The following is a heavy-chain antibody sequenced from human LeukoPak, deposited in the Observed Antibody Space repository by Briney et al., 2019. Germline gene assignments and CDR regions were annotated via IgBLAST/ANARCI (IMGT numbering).Heavy chain of an antibody. CDR3: AKAIDIAYYFDY. CDR2: MSSSSSYI. CDR1: GFTLSSYS. J-gene: IGHJ4*02. Sequence: GGSLRLSCAASGFTLSSYSMNWVRQAPGKGLEWVSSMSSSSSYIYYADSVKGRFTISRDNAKRSLHLQMNSLRAEDTAVYYCAKAIDIAYYFDYWGQGTLVTVSS. V-gene: IGHV3-21*01. D-gene: IGHD2-15*01.